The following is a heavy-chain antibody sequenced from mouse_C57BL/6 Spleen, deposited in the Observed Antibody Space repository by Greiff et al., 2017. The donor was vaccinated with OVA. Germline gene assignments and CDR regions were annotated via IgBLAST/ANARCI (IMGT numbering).Heavy chain of an antibody. V-gene: IGHV1-26*01. D-gene: IGHD2-4*01. Sequence: VQLQQSGPELVKPGASVKISCKASGYTFTDYYMNWVKQSHGKSLEWIGDINPNNGGTSYNQKFKGKATLTVDKSSSTAYMELRSLTSEDSAVYYCAREKLRPYAMDYWGQGTSVTVSS. CDR2: INPNNGGT. J-gene: IGHJ4*01. CDR3: AREKLRPYAMDY. CDR1: GYTFTDYY.